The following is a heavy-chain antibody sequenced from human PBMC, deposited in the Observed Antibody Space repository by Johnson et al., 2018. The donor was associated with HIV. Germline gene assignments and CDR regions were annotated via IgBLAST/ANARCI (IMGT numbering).Heavy chain of an antibody. CDR3: ARDRFGDSDAFDI. V-gene: IGHV3-9*01. J-gene: IGHJ3*02. D-gene: IGHD4-17*01. CDR2: IGWNGLTI. Sequence: EVQLVESGGGLVQPGRSLRLSCAASGFTFDDYAMHWVRQAPGKGPEWVAGIGWNGLTIGYVDSVKGRFTISRNAATNSLYLQLNSLRADDTAVYFCARDRFGDSDAFDIWGQGTMVTVSS. CDR1: GFTFDDYA.